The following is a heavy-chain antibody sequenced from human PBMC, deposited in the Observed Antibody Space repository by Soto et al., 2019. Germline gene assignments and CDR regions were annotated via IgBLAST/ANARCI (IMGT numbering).Heavy chain of an antibody. J-gene: IGHJ3*01. V-gene: IGHV5-51*01. Sequence: GESLKISCKASGYSFTSYWIGWVRQMPGKGLEWMGIIYPGNSETRYSPSFQGQVTISADNSITTAYLQWNSLKASDTAMYYCARQNAFDVWGKRTTVTVSS. CDR3: ARQNAFDV. CDR2: IYPGNSET. CDR1: GYSFTSYW.